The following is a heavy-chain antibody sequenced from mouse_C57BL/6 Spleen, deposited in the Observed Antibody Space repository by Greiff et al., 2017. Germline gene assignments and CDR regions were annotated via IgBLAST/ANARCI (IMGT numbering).Heavy chain of an antibody. CDR3: ARDRLSYAMDY. V-gene: IGHV5-4*01. CDR2: ISDGGSYT. J-gene: IGHJ4*01. Sequence: EVQVVESGGGLVKPGGSLKLSCAASGFTFSSYAMSWVRQTPEKRLEWVATISDGGSYTYYPDNVQGRFTSSRDNAKNNLYLQMSHLKSEDTAMYYCARDRLSYAMDYWGQGTSVTVSS. CDR1: GFTFSSYA. D-gene: IGHD3-2*02.